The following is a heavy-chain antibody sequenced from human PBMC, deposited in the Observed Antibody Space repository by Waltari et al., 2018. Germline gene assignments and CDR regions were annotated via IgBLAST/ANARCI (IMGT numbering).Heavy chain of an antibody. CDR3: ARVGGHHYGDYFDY. J-gene: IGHJ4*02. Sequence: QVQLQESGPGLVKPSGTLSLTCAVSGGSISSSNWWSWVRQPPGKGLEWIGDIYHSGSTNYNRALKSRVTISVDKSKNQFSLKLSSVTAADTAVYYCARVGGHHYGDYFDYGGQGTLVTVSS. D-gene: IGHD4-17*01. CDR2: IYHSGST. CDR1: GGSISSSNW. V-gene: IGHV4-4*02.